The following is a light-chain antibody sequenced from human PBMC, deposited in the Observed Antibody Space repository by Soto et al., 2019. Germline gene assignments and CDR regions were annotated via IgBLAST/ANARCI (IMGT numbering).Light chain of an antibody. CDR3: QQYNSATIT. J-gene: IGKJ5*01. CDR2: AAS. V-gene: IGKV1-27*01. Sequence: DIQMTHSPSSLSASVGYRVTITCRASQGISNYLAWYQQKPGKVPKLLIYAASTLQSGVPSRFSGSGSGTDFTLTISSLQPEDVATYYCQQYNSATITFGQGTRLEIK. CDR1: QGISNY.